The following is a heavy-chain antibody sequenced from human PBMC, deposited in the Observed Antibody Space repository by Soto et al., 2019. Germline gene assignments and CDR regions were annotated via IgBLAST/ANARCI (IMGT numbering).Heavy chain of an antibody. D-gene: IGHD6-19*01. Sequence: ASVKVSCKASGGTFSSYTISWVRQAPGQGLEWMGRIIPILGIANYAQKFQGRVTITADKSTSTAYMELSSLRAEDTAVYYCARDKSPYSSGWHNRHFDYWGQGTLVTVSS. J-gene: IGHJ4*02. CDR1: GGTFSSYT. V-gene: IGHV1-69*04. CDR3: ARDKSPYSSGWHNRHFDY. CDR2: IIPILGIA.